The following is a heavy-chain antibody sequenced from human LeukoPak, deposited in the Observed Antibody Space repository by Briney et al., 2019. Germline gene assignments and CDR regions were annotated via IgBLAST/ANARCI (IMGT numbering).Heavy chain of an antibody. CDR3: ASPGLRYFDWLLLGDDAFDI. Sequence: VASVKVSCKASGYTFTGYYMHWVRQAPGQGLEWMGRINPNSGGTNYAQKFQGRVTMTRDTSISTACMELSRLRSDDTAVYYCASPGLRYFDWLLLGDDAFDIWGQGTMVTVSS. CDR2: INPNSGGT. D-gene: IGHD3-9*01. V-gene: IGHV1-2*06. CDR1: GYTFTGYY. J-gene: IGHJ3*02.